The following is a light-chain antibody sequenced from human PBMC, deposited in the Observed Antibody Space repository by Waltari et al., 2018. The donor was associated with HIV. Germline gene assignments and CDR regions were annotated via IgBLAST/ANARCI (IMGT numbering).Light chain of an antibody. CDR3: QRSFSTLGT. V-gene: IGKV1-39*01. J-gene: IGKJ1*01. CDR1: QGISNF. Sequence: IQMTQSSSSLSASVGDRVTITCRASQGISNFLNWYQQKVGKAPKSLIFAGSSVQSGVPPGFSGSGSGTDFTLTITSLQPDDFATYYWQRSFSTLGTFGQGTKVEI. CDR2: AGS.